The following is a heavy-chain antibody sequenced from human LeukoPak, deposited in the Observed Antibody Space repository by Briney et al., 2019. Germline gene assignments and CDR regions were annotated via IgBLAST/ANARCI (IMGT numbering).Heavy chain of an antibody. D-gene: IGHD3-10*01. Sequence: PSGTLSLTCRVSGGSMDTYFWNWVRQSAGKGLEWIGRIHSSGTANYNPSLKTRASMSIDTSKTQFSVTLTSVTAADTAIYYRARVPPDYGVIHDAFDIWGQGTVVTVSS. CDR1: GGSMDTYF. J-gene: IGHJ3*02. V-gene: IGHV4-4*07. CDR2: IHSSGTA. CDR3: ARVPPDYGVIHDAFDI.